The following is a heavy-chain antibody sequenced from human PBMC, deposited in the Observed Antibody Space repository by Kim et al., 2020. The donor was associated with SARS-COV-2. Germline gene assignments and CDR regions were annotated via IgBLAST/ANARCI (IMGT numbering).Heavy chain of an antibody. CDR3: ARERERASGFYYYYGMDV. D-gene: IGHD1-1*01. J-gene: IGHJ6*02. CDR2: ISYDGSNK. Sequence: GGSLRLSCAASGFTFSSYGMHWVRQAPGKGLEWVAVISYDGSNKYYADSVKGRFTISRDNSKNTLYLQMNSLRAEDTAVYYCARERERASGFYYYYGMDVCGQGTTVTVSS. V-gene: IGHV3-33*05. CDR1: GFTFSSYG.